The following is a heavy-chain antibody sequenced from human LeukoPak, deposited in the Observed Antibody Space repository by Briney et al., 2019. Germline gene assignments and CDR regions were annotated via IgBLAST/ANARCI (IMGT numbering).Heavy chain of an antibody. J-gene: IGHJ6*03. CDR1: GFTFSRYW. V-gene: IGHV3-74*01. D-gene: IGHD1-14*01. CDR3: ARVSRGPYNYYYYIDV. CDR2: INSDGSST. Sequence: GGSLRLSCAASGFTFSRYWMHWVRQAPGKGLVWVSRINSDGSSTIYADSVKGRFTISRDNAKNTLYLQMNSLRAEDTAVYCCARVSRGPYNYYYYIDVWGKGTTVTVSS.